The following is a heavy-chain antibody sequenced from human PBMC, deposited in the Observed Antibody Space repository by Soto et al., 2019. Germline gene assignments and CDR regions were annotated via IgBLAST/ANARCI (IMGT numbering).Heavy chain of an antibody. CDR1: GGSISSYY. CDR2: IYYSGST. CDR3: ARWDTAMGYDFDY. J-gene: IGHJ4*02. D-gene: IGHD5-18*01. V-gene: IGHV4-59*01. Sequence: SETLSLTCTVSGGSISSYYWSWIRQPPGKGLEWIGYIYYSGSTNYNPSLKSRVTISVDTSKNQFSLKLGSVTAADTAVYYCARWDTAMGYDFDYWGQGTLVTVSS.